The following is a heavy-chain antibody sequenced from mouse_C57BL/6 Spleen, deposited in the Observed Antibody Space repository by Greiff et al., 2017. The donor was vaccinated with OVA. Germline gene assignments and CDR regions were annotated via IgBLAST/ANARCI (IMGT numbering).Heavy chain of an antibody. CDR1: GYTFPSYW. J-gene: IGHJ3*01. CDR2: IDPSASYT. CDR3: ARSYSNYEETWFAD. D-gene: IGHD2-5*01. V-gene: IGHV1-69*01. Sequence: VQLQQPGAELVMPGASVKLSCKASGYTFPSYWMHWVKQRPGQGLEWIGEIDPSASYTNYNQKFKGKSTLTVDKSSSTAYMQLSSLTSEDSAVYYCARSYSNYEETWFADWGQGTLVTVSA.